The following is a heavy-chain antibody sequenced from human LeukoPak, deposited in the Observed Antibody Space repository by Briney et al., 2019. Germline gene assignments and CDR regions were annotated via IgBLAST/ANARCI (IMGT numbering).Heavy chain of an antibody. Sequence: PGGSLRLSCAASGFTFSSYWMSWVRQAPGKGLEWVANIKQDGSEKYYVDSVKGRFTISKDTALNSLSLQMNSLRADDTAVYYCARSAGGNYFDYWDQGTLVTVSS. CDR2: IKQDGSEK. J-gene: IGHJ4*02. D-gene: IGHD2-8*02. V-gene: IGHV3-7*01. CDR3: ARSAGGNYFDY. CDR1: GFTFSSYW.